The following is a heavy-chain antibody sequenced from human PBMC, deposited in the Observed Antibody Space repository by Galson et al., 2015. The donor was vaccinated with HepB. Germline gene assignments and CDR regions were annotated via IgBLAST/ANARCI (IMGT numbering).Heavy chain of an antibody. CDR3: PRERTYAFDY. CDR1: GFTFSNYA. Sequence: SLRLSCAASGFTFSNYATHWVRQAPGKGLEWVAVISYDGSNKYYADSVKGRFTISRDNSKNTLYLQMNSLRAEDTAVYYCPRERTYAFDYWGQGTLVTVSS. V-gene: IGHV3-30-3*01. CDR2: ISYDGSNK. J-gene: IGHJ4*02.